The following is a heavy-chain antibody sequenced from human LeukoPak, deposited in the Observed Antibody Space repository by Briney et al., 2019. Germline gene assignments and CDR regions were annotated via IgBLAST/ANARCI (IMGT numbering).Heavy chain of an antibody. CDR1: GDTFSNFV. J-gene: IGHJ5*02. CDR3: ARVGLRRNWFDP. V-gene: IGHV1-18*01. Sequence: GASVKVSCKTSGDTFSNFVISWVRQAPGQGLEWMGWISAYNGNTNYAQKLQGRVTMTTDTSTSTAYMELRSLRSDDTAVYYCARVGLRRNWFDPWGQGTLVTVSS. D-gene: IGHD5/OR15-5a*01. CDR2: ISAYNGNT.